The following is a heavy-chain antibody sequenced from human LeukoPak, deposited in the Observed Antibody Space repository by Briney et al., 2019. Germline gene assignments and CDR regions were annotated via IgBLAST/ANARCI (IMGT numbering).Heavy chain of an antibody. CDR3: ARGGLWAAAEDY. CDR1: GFTFSSYW. J-gene: IGHJ4*02. CDR2: INSDGSST. D-gene: IGHD6-13*01. V-gene: IGHV3-74*01. Sequence: GGSLRLSCAASGFTFSSYWMHWVRQAPGKGLVWVSRINSDGSSTSYADSVKGRFTISRDNAKNSLYLQMNSLRAEDTAVYYCARGGLWAAAEDYWGQGTLVTVSS.